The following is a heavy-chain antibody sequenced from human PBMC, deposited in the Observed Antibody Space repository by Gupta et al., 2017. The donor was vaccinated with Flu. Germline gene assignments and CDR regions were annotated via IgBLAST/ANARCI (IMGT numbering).Heavy chain of an antibody. CDR2: INHSGST. CDR3: ARGGLYGDFWSGYLSYYYMDV. D-gene: IGHD3-3*01. J-gene: IGHJ6*03. CDR1: GGSFSGYY. Sequence: QVQLQQWGAGLLKPSETLSLTCAVYGGSFSGYYWSWIRQPPGKGLEWIGEINHSGSTNYNPSLKSRVTISVDTSKNQFSLKLSSVTAADTAVYYCARGGLYGDFWSGYLSYYYMDVWGKGTTVTVSS. V-gene: IGHV4-34*01.